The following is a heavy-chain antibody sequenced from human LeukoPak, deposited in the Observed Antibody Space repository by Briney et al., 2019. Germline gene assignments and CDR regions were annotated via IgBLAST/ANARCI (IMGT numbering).Heavy chain of an antibody. CDR1: GFTFSSYA. D-gene: IGHD1-26*01. Sequence: GRSLRLSCAASGFTFSSYAMHWVRQAPGKGLEWVAVISYDGSNKYYADSVKGRFTISRDNSKNTLYLQMNSLRAEGTAVYYCARGGSGSYPNYYFDYWGQGTLVTVSS. V-gene: IGHV3-30-3*01. CDR2: ISYDGSNK. CDR3: ARGGSGSYPNYYFDY. J-gene: IGHJ4*02.